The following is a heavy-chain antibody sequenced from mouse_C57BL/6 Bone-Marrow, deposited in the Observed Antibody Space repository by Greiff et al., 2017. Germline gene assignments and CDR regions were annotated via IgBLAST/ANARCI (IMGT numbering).Heavy chain of an antibody. D-gene: IGHD2-4*01. CDR1: GYTFTSYW. V-gene: IGHV1-64*01. J-gene: IGHJ3*01. CDR3: ARSDDYRFAY. Sequence: VQLQQPGAELVKPGASVKLSCKASGYTFTSYWMHWVKQRPGQGLEWIGMIHPNSGSTNYNEKFKSKATLTVDKSSSTAYMQLSSLTSEDSAVYYCARSDDYRFAYWGQGTLVTVSA. CDR2: IHPNSGST.